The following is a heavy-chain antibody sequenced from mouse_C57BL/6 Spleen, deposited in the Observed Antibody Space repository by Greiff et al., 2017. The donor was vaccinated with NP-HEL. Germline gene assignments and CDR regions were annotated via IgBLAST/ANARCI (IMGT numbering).Heavy chain of an antibody. V-gene: IGHV2-9-1*01. CDR2: IWTGGGT. D-gene: IGHD3-2*02. CDR3: ARNWGSSCSWFAY. Sequence: VQLQESGPGLVAPSQSLSITCPVSGFSFTSYAISWVRQPPGKGLEWLGVIWTGGGTNYNLALKSRLSISKDNSKSQFFLKMNRLHTDDTARYYCARNWGSSCSWFAYWGQGTLVTVSA. J-gene: IGHJ3*01. CDR1: GFSFTSYA.